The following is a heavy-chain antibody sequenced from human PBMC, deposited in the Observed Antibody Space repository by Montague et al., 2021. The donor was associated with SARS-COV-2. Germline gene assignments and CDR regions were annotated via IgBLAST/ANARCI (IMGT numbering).Heavy chain of an antibody. Sequence: SETLSLTCAVHTTSFSGYYRGWIRQSPGKGLEWIGEIDQSGKTXXXPTLKSRVTISADTSKSQFSLKLNSVTAADTAVYYCVRGWGSWFHWGQGIQVTVSS. CDR3: VRGWGSWFH. CDR2: IDQSGKT. V-gene: IGHV4-34*01. CDR1: TTSFSGYY. J-gene: IGHJ4*02. D-gene: IGHD3-16*01.